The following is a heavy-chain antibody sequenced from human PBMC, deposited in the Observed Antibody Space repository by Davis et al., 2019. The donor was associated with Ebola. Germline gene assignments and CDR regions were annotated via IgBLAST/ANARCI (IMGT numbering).Heavy chain of an antibody. CDR1: GGSISSYY. CDR3: ARHGRRTTEIYYYYYGMDV. J-gene: IGHJ6*02. V-gene: IGHV4-59*05. CDR2: IYYSGST. D-gene: IGHD4-11*01. Sequence: SETLSLTCTVSGGSISSYYWSWIRQPPGKGLEWIGSIYYSGSTYYNPSLKSRVTISVDTSKNQFSLKLSSVTAADTAVYYCARHGRRTTEIYYYYYGMDVWGQGTTVTVSS.